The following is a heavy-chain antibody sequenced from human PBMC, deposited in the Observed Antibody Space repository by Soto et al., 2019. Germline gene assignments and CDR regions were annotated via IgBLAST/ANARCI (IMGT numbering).Heavy chain of an antibody. CDR2: ISYDGSNK. CDR3: AKEYYYGSGNYYGMDV. CDR1: GFTFSIYG. J-gene: IGHJ6*02. D-gene: IGHD3-10*01. V-gene: IGHV3-30*18. Sequence: SLRLSCAASGFTFSIYGMHWVRHAPGKGLEWVAIISYDGSNKYYADSVKGRFTISRDNSKNTLYLQMNSLRAEDTAVYCCAKEYYYGSGNYYGMDVWGQGTPVTVSS.